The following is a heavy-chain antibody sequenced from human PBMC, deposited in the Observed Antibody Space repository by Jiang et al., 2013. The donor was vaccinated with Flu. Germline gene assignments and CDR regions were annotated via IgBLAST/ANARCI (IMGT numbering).Heavy chain of an antibody. CDR2: IYKPGNT. CDR1: GASISSAGYS. D-gene: IGHD3-3*01. Sequence: QLVESGSGLVRPSQTLFLTCAVSGASISSAGYSWSWIRQPPGQGLEWVGTIYKPGNTHDNPSLKSRVTISLDKSMNRFFLNLSSVTAADTAVYYCVRGYGITIFGVGPHFDYWGQGILVTVSS. J-gene: IGHJ4*02. V-gene: IGHV4-30-2*01. CDR3: VRGYGITIFGVGPHFDY.